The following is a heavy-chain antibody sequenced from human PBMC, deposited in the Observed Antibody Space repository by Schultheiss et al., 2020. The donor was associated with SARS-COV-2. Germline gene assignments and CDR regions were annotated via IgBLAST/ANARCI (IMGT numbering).Heavy chain of an antibody. V-gene: IGHV3-23*01. CDR3: ASSGGGYCSSTSCYAWFDP. J-gene: IGHJ5*02. CDR2: ISGSGGST. CDR1: GFTFSSYA. Sequence: GESLKISCAASGFTFSSYAMHWVRQAPGKGLEWVSAISGSGGSTYYADSVKGRFTISRDNSKNTLYLQMNSLRSEDTAVYYCASSGGGYCSSTSCYAWFDPWGQGTLVTVSS. D-gene: IGHD2-2*01.